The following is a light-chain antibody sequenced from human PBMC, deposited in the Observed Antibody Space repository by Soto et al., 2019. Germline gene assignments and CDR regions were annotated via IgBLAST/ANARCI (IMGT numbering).Light chain of an antibody. Sequence: EIVLTQSPGTLSLSLGERATLSCKASQSVSSSYLAWYRQKPGQAPRLLIHGASSRATGIPDRVSGSGSGTDFTLTISRLEPEDFAVYYCQQYGSSPSITFGQGTRLDIK. CDR1: QSVSSSY. CDR2: GAS. V-gene: IGKV3-20*01. CDR3: QQYGSSPSIT. J-gene: IGKJ5*01.